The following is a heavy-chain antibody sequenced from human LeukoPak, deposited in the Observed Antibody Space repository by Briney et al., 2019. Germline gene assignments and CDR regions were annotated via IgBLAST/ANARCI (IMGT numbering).Heavy chain of an antibody. CDR1: GFTFSSYW. V-gene: IGHV3-23*01. Sequence: GGSLRLSCAASGFTFSSYWMSWVRQAPGKGLEWVSAISGSGGSTYYADSVKGRFTISRDNSKSTLYLQMNSLRAEDTAVYYCAKGRMAAAGPEFFDYWGQGTLVTVSS. CDR2: ISGSGGST. CDR3: AKGRMAAAGPEFFDY. D-gene: IGHD6-13*01. J-gene: IGHJ4*02.